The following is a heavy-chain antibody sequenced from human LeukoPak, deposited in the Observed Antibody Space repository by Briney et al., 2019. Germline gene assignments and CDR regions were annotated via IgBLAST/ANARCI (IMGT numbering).Heavy chain of an antibody. D-gene: IGHD1-26*01. CDR1: GFTFDDYT. Sequence: GGSLRLSCAASGFTFDDYTMHWVRQAPGKGLEWVSLISWDGGSTYYADSVKGRFTISRDNSKNSLYLQMNSLRTEDTALYYCAKDIGRPSGSYFDYWGQGTLVTVSS. V-gene: IGHV3-43*01. J-gene: IGHJ4*02. CDR2: ISWDGGST. CDR3: AKDIGRPSGSYFDY.